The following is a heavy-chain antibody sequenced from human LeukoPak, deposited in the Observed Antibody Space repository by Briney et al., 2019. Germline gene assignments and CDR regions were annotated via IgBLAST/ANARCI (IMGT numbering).Heavy chain of an antibody. J-gene: IGHJ6*03. CDR2: INHSGST. CDR3: ARDGSSSSYYYMDV. V-gene: IGHV4-34*01. D-gene: IGHD6-6*01. CDR1: GGSFSGYY. Sequence: PSETLSLTCAVYGGSFSGYYWSWIRQPPGKGLEWIGEINHSGSTNYNPSLKSRVTISVDTSKNQFSLKLSSVTAADTAVYYCARDGSSSSYYYMDVWGKGTTVTVSS.